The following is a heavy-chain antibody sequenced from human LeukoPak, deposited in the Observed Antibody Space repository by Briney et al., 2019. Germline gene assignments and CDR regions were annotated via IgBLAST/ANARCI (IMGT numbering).Heavy chain of an antibody. CDR1: GGSISSGGYY. CDR3: ARDSCSSTSCQSPNFDY. J-gene: IGHJ4*02. CDR2: IYHSGST. V-gene: IGHV4-30-2*01. D-gene: IGHD2-2*01. Sequence: SETLSLTCTVSGGSISSGGYYWSWIRQPPGKGLEWIGYIYHSGSTYYNPSLKSRVTISVDRSKNQFSLKLSSVTAADTAVYYCARDSCSSTSCQSPNFDYWGQGTLVTVSS.